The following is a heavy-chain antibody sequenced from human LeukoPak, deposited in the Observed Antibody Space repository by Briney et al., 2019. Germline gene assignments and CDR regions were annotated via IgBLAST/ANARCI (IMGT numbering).Heavy chain of an antibody. CDR3: ARNNADGEGRFGY. Sequence: ASVKVSCKASGGTFSSYAISWVRQAPGQGLEWMGRINTNTGNPTYAQGFTGRFVFSSDTSVSTAYLQINSLKAEDTAVYYCARNNADGEGRFGYWGQGTQVTVSS. V-gene: IGHV7-4-1*02. CDR2: INTNTGNP. J-gene: IGHJ4*02. CDR1: GGTFSSYA. D-gene: IGHD3-10*01.